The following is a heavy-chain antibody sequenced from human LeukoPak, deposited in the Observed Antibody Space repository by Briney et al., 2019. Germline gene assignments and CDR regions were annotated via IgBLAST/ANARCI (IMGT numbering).Heavy chain of an antibody. V-gene: IGHV1-18*04. CDR1: GYTFTGYY. J-gene: IGHJ5*02. CDR2: ISAYNGNT. Sequence: ASVKVSCKASGYTFTGYYMHWVRQAPGQGLEWMGWISAYNGNTNYAQKLQGRVTMTTDTSTSTAYMELRSLRSDDTAVYYCARESGIAYGSGFDPWGQGTLVTVSS. CDR3: ARESGIAYGSGFDP. D-gene: IGHD3-10*01.